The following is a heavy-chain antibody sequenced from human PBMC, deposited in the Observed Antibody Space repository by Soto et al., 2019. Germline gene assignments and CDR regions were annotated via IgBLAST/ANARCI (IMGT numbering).Heavy chain of an antibody. CDR1: GGTFSSYA. D-gene: IGHD1-26*01. Sequence: HVQLVQSGAEVKKPGSSVKVSCKASGGTFSSYAISWVRQAPGQGLEWMGGIIPIFGTANYAQKFQGRVTITADESTSTAYMELSSLRSEDTAVYYCARGGVGATVHYYYYGMDVWGQGTPVTVSS. CDR2: IIPIFGTA. J-gene: IGHJ6*02. V-gene: IGHV1-69*01. CDR3: ARGGVGATVHYYYYGMDV.